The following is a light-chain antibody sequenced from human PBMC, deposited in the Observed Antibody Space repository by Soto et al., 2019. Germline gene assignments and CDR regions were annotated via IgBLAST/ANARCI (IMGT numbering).Light chain of an antibody. V-gene: IGLV1-40*01. CDR3: QSYDSSLRAYV. CDR2: GNS. CDR1: SSNIGAGYD. J-gene: IGLJ1*01. Sequence: QSVLTQPPSVSGAPGQRVTISCTGSSSNIGAGYDVHWYQQLPGTAPKLLIYGNSNRPSGVPDRFSGSKSGTSASLTITGLQADDEADYYCQSYDSSLRAYVLVTGTKVTVL.